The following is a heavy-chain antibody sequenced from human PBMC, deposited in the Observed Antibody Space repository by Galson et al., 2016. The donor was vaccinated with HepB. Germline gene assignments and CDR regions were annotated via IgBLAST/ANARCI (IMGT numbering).Heavy chain of an antibody. Sequence: SLRLSCAGSGFIFSNYVMAWVRQAPGKGLEWVSVTSDSGHATYSADSVKGRFTISRDNSKNTLFLQMNSLRAEDTAVYYCAKASGYSNTWMNYWGQGTRVTVSS. J-gene: IGHJ4*02. CDR3: AKASGYSNTWMNY. CDR1: GFIFSNYV. D-gene: IGHD6-13*01. CDR2: TSDSGHAT. V-gene: IGHV3-23*01.